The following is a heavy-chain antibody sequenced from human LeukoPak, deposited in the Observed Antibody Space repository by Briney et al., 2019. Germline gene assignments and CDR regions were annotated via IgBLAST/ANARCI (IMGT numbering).Heavy chain of an antibody. CDR1: GGSFSGYY. CDR3: ARGGNIVVVPAAMWYSI. Sequence: PSETLPLTCAVYGGSFSGYYWSWIRQPPGKGLEWIGEINHRGSTNYNPSLKSRVTISVDTSKNQFSLKLSSVTAADTAVYYCARGGNIVVVPAAMWYSIWGQGTLVTVSS. V-gene: IGHV4-34*01. J-gene: IGHJ4*02. D-gene: IGHD2-2*01. CDR2: INHRGST.